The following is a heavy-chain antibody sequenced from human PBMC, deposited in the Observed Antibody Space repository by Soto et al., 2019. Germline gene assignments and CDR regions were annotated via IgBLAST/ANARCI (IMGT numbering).Heavy chain of an antibody. CDR1: GFTFSSYS. Sequence: LRLSCAASGFTFSSYSMNWVRQAPGKGLEWVSSISSSSSYIYYADSVKGRFNISRDNAKNSLYLQMNSLRAEDTAVYYCARARSGEYFDLWGRGNLVTVSS. CDR3: ARARSGEYFDL. V-gene: IGHV3-21*01. J-gene: IGHJ2*01. D-gene: IGHD1-1*01. CDR2: ISSSSSYI.